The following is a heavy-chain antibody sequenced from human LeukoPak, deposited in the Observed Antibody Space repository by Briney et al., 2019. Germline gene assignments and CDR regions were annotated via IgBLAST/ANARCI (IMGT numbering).Heavy chain of an antibody. CDR3: ASGHTGDGLYDY. CDR1: GYTFTGYY. Sequence: ASVKVSCKASGYTFTGYYMHWVRQAPGQGLEWMGWINPNSGGINYAQKFQGRVTMTRDTSISTAYMELSRLRSDDTAVYYCASGHTGDGLYDYWGQGTLVTVSS. J-gene: IGHJ4*02. V-gene: IGHV1-2*02. CDR2: INPNSGGI. D-gene: IGHD7-27*01.